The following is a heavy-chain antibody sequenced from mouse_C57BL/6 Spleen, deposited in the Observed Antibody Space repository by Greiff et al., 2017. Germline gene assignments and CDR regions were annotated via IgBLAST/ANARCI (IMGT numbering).Heavy chain of an antibody. D-gene: IGHD1-1*01. J-gene: IGHJ4*01. CDR2: MYTRSGNP. CDR3: ASLLRSYAMDY. V-gene: IGHV1-81*01. CDR1: GYTFTSYG. Sequence: QVQLQQSGAELARPGASVKLSCKASGYTFTSYGISWVKQRTGQGLEWIGEMYTRSGNPYYNEKLKGKATLTADKSSSTAYMELRSLTSEDSACYFCASLLRSYAMDYWGQGTSVTVSS.